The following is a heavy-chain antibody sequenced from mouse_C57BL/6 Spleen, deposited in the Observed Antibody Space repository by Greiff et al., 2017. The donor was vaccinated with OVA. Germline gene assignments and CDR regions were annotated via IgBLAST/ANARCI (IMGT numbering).Heavy chain of an antibody. CDR3: VRQIVGAMDY. CDR2: IRSKSNNYAT. D-gene: IGHD1-3*01. Sequence: EVQLVESGGGLVQPKGSLKLSCAASGFSFNTYAMNWVRQAPGKGLEWVARIRSKSNNYATYYADSVKDRFTISRDDSESMLYLQMNNLKTEDTAMYYCVRQIVGAMDYWGQGTSVTVSS. CDR1: GFSFNTYA. J-gene: IGHJ4*01. V-gene: IGHV10-1*01.